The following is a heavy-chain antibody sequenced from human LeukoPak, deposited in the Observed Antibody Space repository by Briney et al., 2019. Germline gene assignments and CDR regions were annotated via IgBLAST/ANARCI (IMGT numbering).Heavy chain of an antibody. CDR1: GYTLTELS. D-gene: IGHD6-19*01. J-gene: IGHJ4*02. CDR3: ATATHSSGWQILGHLFDY. CDR2: FDPEDGET. Sequence: ASVKVSCKVPGYTLTELSMHWVRQAPGKGLEWMGGFDPEDGETIYAQKFQGRVTMTEDTSTDTAYMELSSLRSEGTAVYYCATATHSSGWQILGHLFDYWGQGTLVTVSS. V-gene: IGHV1-24*01.